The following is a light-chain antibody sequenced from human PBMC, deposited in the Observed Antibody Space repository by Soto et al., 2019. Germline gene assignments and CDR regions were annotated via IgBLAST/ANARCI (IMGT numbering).Light chain of an antibody. Sequence: EIVMTQSPATLSVSPGERATLSCRASQSVSSNLAWYQQKPGQAPRLLIYGTSTRDTGVPARFSGSGSGTEFTLTISSLQSEDFAVYYCQQYNNWSRTFGQGTKVEI. CDR2: GTS. CDR3: QQYNNWSRT. J-gene: IGKJ1*01. CDR1: QSVSSN. V-gene: IGKV3-15*01.